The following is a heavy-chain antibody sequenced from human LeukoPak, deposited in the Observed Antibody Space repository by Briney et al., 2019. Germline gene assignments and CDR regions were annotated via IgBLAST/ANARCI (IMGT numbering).Heavy chain of an antibody. CDR1: GFTFSSYS. J-gene: IGHJ4*02. CDR2: ISPSGITT. CDR3: ARQRSSYYFDS. V-gene: IGHV3-48*04. D-gene: IGHD6-19*01. Sequence: GGSLRLSCAASGFTFSSYSMNWVRQAPGKGLDWLSYISPSGITTKYADSVKGRFTVSRDNAKNSVFLQLNNLRVEDTAVYFCARQRSSYYFDSWGQGTLVTVSS.